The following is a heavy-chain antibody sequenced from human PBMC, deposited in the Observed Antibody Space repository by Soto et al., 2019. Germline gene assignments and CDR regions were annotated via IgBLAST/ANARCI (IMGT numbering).Heavy chain of an antibody. CDR2: INHSGST. V-gene: IGHV4-34*01. Sequence: SETLSLTCAVYGGSFSGYYWSWIRQPPGKGLEWIGEINHSGSTNYNPSLKSRVTISVDTSKNQFSLKLSSVTAADTAVYYCARGLQYSSSSQEGYWGQGTLVTVSS. CDR1: GGSFSGYY. CDR3: ARGLQYSSSSQEGY. D-gene: IGHD6-6*01. J-gene: IGHJ4*02.